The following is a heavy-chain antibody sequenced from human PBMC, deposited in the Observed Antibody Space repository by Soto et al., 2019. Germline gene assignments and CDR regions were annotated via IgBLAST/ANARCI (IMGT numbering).Heavy chain of an antibody. D-gene: IGHD4-17*01. CDR1: GYTLPSYY. J-gene: IGHJ4*02. Sequence: QVQLKQSGAEVEKPGASVKLSCKASGYTLPSYYIHWVRQAPGQGLDRMGMINPSTGVTTYAQEFQGRLTLTKDPTTRASTNTFYMQLSGLRSDDTAVYYCVRRDFGDYDYFDYWGQGTLVTISS. V-gene: IGHV1-46*01. CDR3: VRRDFGDYDYFDY. CDR2: INPSTGVT.